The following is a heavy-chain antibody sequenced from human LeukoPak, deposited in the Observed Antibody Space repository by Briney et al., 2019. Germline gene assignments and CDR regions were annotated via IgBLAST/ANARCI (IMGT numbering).Heavy chain of an antibody. D-gene: IGHD3-10*01. J-gene: IGHJ4*02. Sequence: GGSLRLSCAASGFTVSSNYMSWVRQAPGKGLEWVSVIYSGGSTYYADSVKGRFTISRDNSKNTLYLQMNSLRAEDTAVYYCARDRSGFGESPTDYWGQGTLVTVSS. CDR3: ARDRSGFGESPTDY. V-gene: IGHV3-53*05. CDR2: IYSGGST. CDR1: GFTVSSNY.